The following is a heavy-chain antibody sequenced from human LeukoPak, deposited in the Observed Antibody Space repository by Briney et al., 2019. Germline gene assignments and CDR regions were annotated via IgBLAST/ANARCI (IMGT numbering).Heavy chain of an antibody. V-gene: IGHV4-59*08. CDR1: GGSMSPYH. CDR2: IYYSGST. J-gene: IGHJ5*02. D-gene: IGHD6-13*01. Sequence: SETLSLTCTVSGGSMSPYHWGWIRQPPGKGLEWTGYIYYSGSTNYNPSLKSRVTMSVDTSKNQFSLKLSSVTAADTAVYYCARVWSSSWYWNNWFDPWGQGTLVTVSS. CDR3: ARVWSSSWYWNNWFDP.